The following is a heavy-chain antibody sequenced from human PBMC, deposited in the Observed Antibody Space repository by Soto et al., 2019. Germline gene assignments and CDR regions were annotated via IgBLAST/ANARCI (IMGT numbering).Heavy chain of an antibody. CDR2: FDPEDGET. J-gene: IGHJ4*02. CDR1: GHTLTELS. D-gene: IGHD3-10*01. CDR3: ATVAQTGDGFLWFGEFRH. Sequence: QVQLVQSGAEVKKPGASMKVSCKVSGHTLTELSMHWVRQAPGKGLEWMGGFDPEDGETIYAQKFQGRVTMTEDTSTDTAYMELSSLRSEDTAVYYCATVAQTGDGFLWFGEFRHWGQGTLVTVSS. V-gene: IGHV1-24*01.